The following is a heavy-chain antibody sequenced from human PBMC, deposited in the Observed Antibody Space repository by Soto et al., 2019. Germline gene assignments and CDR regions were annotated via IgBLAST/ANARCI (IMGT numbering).Heavy chain of an antibody. CDR1: GGSISSGDYY. CDR3: ARVGGRLLRHAP. CDR2: IYYSGST. D-gene: IGHD2-15*01. J-gene: IGHJ5*02. Sequence: SETLSLTCTVSGGSISSGDYYWSWIRQHPGKGLEWIGYIYYSGSTYYNPSLKSRVTISVDTSKNQFSLKLSSVIAADAAVYYCARVGGRLLRHAPWGQGTLVLVSS. V-gene: IGHV4-30-4*08.